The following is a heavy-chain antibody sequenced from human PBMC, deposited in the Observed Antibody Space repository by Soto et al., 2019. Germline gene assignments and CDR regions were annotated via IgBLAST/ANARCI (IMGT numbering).Heavy chain of an antibody. CDR2: INAGNGNT. V-gene: IGHV1-3*01. CDR1: GYTFTSYA. CDR3: ASEYCGGDCYSAARYGMDV. Sequence: GASVKVSCKASGYTFTSYAMHWLRQAPGQRLEWMGWINAGNGNTKYSQKFQGRVTITRDTSASTAYMELSSLRSEDTAVYYCASEYCGGDCYSAARYGMDVWGQGTTVTVSS. J-gene: IGHJ6*02. D-gene: IGHD2-21*02.